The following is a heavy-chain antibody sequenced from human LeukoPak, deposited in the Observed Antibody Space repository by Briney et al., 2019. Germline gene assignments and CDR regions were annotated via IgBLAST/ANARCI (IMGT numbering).Heavy chain of an antibody. J-gene: IGHJ6*02. CDR1: GFTFSNYP. Sequence: GGSLRLSCSASGFTFSNYPMHWVRQAPGKGLEYVSVVNTNGGATYYADSVKGRSTISRDNSKNTVYLQTSSLRGEDTAMYYCVRGWRIMDVWGQGSTVTVSS. D-gene: IGHD5-24*01. CDR3: VRGWRIMDV. V-gene: IGHV3-64D*06. CDR2: VNTNGGAT.